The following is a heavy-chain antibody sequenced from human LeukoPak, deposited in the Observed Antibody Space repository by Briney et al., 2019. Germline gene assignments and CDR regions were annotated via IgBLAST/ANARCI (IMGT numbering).Heavy chain of an antibody. V-gene: IGHV4-30-2*01. CDR1: GGSISSGGYY. D-gene: IGHD6-19*01. CDR3: ARPSSGWHWALDY. Sequence: KPSQTLSLTCTVSGGSISSGGYYWSWIRQPPGKGLEWIGYIYHSGSTYYNPSLKSRVTISVDTSKNQFSLKLSSVTAADTAVYYCARPSSGWHWALDYWGQGTLVTVSS. J-gene: IGHJ4*02. CDR2: IYHSGST.